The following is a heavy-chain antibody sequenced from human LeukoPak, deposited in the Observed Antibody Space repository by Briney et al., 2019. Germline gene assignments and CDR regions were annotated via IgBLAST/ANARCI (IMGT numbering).Heavy chain of an antibody. D-gene: IGHD3-3*01. J-gene: IGHJ4*02. Sequence: SETLSLTCAVYGGSFSGYYWGWIRQPPGKGLEWIGSIYYSWSTYYNPSLKSRVTISVVTSNKQFSLKLSSVTAADTAVYYCARDLYYDFWSGYIDYWGQGTLVTVSS. CDR1: GGSFSGYY. V-gene: IGHV4-34*01. CDR2: IYYSWST. CDR3: ARDLYYDFWSGYIDY.